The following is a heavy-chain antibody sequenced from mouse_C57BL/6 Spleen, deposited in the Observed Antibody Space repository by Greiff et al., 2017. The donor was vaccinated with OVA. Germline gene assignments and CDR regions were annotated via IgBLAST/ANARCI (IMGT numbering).Heavy chain of an antibody. Sequence: VQLQQSGAELARPGASVKLSCKASGYTFTSYGISWVKQRTGQGLEWIGEIYPRSGNTYYNEKFKGKATLTADKSYSTAYMELRSLTSEDSAVYFCARSGTTAYYFDYWGQGTTLTVSS. V-gene: IGHV1-81*01. D-gene: IGHD1-2*01. J-gene: IGHJ2*01. CDR1: GYTFTSYG. CDR3: ARSGTTAYYFDY. CDR2: IYPRSGNT.